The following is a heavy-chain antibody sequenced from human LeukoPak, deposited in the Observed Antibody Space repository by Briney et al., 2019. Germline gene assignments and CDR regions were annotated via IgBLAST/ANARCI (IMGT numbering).Heavy chain of an antibody. D-gene: IGHD3-16*02. V-gene: IGHV3-30*18. CDR3: AKALSSSFYYFDL. Sequence: GGSLRLSCAASGFTFSSYGMHWVRQAPGKGLEWVAVISYDGSNKYYADSVKGRFTISRDNSRNTLYLQMNSLRAEDTAVYYCAKALSSSFYYFDLGGRGTLVTVSS. CDR1: GFTFSSYG. J-gene: IGHJ2*01. CDR2: ISYDGSNK.